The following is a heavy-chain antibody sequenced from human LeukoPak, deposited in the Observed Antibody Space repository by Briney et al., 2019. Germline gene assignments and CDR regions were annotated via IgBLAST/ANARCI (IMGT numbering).Heavy chain of an antibody. CDR2: IYYSGST. CDR3: ARESDVDSKDAFDI. D-gene: IGHD5-12*01. J-gene: IGHJ3*02. CDR1: GGSISSGGYY. Sequence: SQTLSLTCTVSGGSISSGGYYWSWIRQHPGKGLEWIGYIYYSGSTYYYPSLKSRVTISVDTSKNQFSLKLSSVTAADTAVYYCARESDVDSKDAFDIWGQGTMVTVSS. V-gene: IGHV4-31*03.